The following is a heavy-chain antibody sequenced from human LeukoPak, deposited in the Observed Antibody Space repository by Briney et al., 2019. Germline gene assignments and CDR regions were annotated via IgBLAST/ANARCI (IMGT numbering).Heavy chain of an antibody. Sequence: GGSLELPFATSGFTLSKPSNAWGPQAPGKGPEGVSRISSDGGDTYYKDSVKGRFTISRDNSGNTLHLQMNSLRAEDTAVYYCAKGNPSIVKWRDPFDIWGQGTTVTVSS. D-gene: IGHD1-26*01. CDR3: AKGNPSIVKWRDPFDI. CDR1: GFTLSKPS. J-gene: IGHJ3*02. CDR2: ISSDGGDT. V-gene: IGHV3-23*01.